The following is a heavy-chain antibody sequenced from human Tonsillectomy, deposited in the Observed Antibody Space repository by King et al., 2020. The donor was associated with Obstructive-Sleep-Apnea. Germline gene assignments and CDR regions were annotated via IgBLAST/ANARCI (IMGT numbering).Heavy chain of an antibody. CDR3: ARGRTGGFDY. Sequence: VQLGESGAEVKKPGASVRVSCKASGYTFTSYDINWVRQATGQGLEWMGRMNPNRGNTGYGQKCQGRVTMTRNTSISTAYMELSSLRSEDTAVYYCARGRTGGFDYWGQGTLVTVSS. CDR1: GYTFTSYD. D-gene: IGHD3-10*01. J-gene: IGHJ4*02. CDR2: MNPNRGNT. V-gene: IGHV1-8*01.